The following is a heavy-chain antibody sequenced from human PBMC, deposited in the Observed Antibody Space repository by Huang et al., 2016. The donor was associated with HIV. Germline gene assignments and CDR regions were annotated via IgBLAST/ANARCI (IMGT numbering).Heavy chain of an antibody. D-gene: IGHD6-19*01. CDR1: GFRFNDDN. Sequence: EVQLVESGGGLVKVGGSLRLSCVASGFRFNDDNINWVRQDPGKGREGVSSSSKNGETHYGDSVRGRFTISRDNANKSVYLQMNSLRAEDTAVYYCARRAAVIGMDYWGQGALVTVSS. CDR2: SSKNGET. CDR3: ARRAAVIGMDY. J-gene: IGHJ4*02. V-gene: IGHV3-21*01.